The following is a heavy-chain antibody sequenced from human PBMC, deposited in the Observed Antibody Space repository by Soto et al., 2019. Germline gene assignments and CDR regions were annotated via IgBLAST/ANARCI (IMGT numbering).Heavy chain of an antibody. CDR1: GGSFSGHS. CDR3: STRAYDTNGYYRFDP. J-gene: IGHJ5*01. CDR2: INHSGRV. Sequence: QVQLQQWGAGLLKPSETLSLTCAVYGGSFSGHSWTWIRQSPGKGLEWIGDINHSGRVNYSPSLIKRVNISLDTFKNQFCLTLSAVTAADTAMYYCSTRAYDTNGYYRFDPWGQGTLVTVSP. V-gene: IGHV4-34*01. D-gene: IGHD3-22*01.